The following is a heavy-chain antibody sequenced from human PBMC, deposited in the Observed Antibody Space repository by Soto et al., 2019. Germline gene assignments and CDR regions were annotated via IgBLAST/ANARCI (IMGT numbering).Heavy chain of an antibody. CDR2: INHSGST. CDR1: GGSFSGYY. D-gene: IGHD3-10*01. V-gene: IGHV4-34*01. CDR3: ARGGYYGSGSIDY. J-gene: IGHJ4*02. Sequence: QVQLQQWGAGLLKPSETLSLTCAVYGGSFSGYYWSWIRQPPGKGLEWIGEINHSGSTNYNPSLKSRVTISVDTSKNQFSLKLSSVTAADTAVYYCARGGYYGSGSIDYWGQGTLVTVSS.